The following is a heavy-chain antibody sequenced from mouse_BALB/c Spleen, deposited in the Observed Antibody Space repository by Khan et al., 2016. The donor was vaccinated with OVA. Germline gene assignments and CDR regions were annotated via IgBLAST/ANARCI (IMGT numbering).Heavy chain of an antibody. J-gene: IGHJ4*01. D-gene: IGHD4-1*01. V-gene: IGHV3-2*02. CDR3: ASELGRYYALDY. Sequence: EVQLQESGPGLVKPSQSLSLTCTVTGYSITSDYAWNWIRQFPGNKLEWMGYISYSGSTTYNPSLISRISITRDTSKDQFFLQLQSVTSEDTATYCCASELGRYYALDYWGQGTSVTVSS. CDR1: GYSITSDYA. CDR2: ISYSGST.